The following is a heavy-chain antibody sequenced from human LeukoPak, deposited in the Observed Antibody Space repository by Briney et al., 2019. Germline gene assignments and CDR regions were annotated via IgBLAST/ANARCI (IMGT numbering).Heavy chain of an antibody. CDR3: ARDMGDGYDHFDY. CDR1: GFTFSSYS. CDR2: ISSSSSYI. V-gene: IGHV3-21*01. Sequence: GGSLRPSCAASGFTFSSYSMNWVRQAPGKGLEWVSSISSSSSYIYYADSVKGRFTISRDNAKNSLYLQVNSLRAEDTAVYYCARDMGDGYDHFDYWGQGTLVTVSS. J-gene: IGHJ4*02. D-gene: IGHD5-24*01.